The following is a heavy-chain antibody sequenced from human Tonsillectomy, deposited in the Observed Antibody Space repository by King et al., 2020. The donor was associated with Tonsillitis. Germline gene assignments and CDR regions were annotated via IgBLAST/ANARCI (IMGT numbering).Heavy chain of an antibody. CDR2: INHSGST. V-gene: IGHV4-34*01. D-gene: IGHD5-18*01. CDR3: ARGRKYSYGYGYYFDY. J-gene: IGHJ4*02. Sequence: VQLQQWGAGLLKPSETLSLTCAVYGGSFSGYYWSWIRQPPGKGLEWIGEINHSGSTNYNPSLKSRVTISVDTSKNQFSLKLSSVTAADTAVYYCARGRKYSYGYGYYFDYWGQGTLVTVSS. CDR1: GGSFSGYY.